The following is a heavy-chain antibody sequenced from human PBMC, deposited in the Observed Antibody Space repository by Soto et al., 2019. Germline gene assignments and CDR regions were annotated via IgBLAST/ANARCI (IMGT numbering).Heavy chain of an antibody. J-gene: IGHJ6*03. CDR3: ARELSYCSSTSCLYYYYYYMDV. Sequence: ASVKVSCKASGYTFTSYAMHWVRQAPGQRLEWMGWINAGNGNTKYSQKFQGRVTITRDTSASTAYMELSSLRSEDTAVYYCARELSYCSSTSCLYYYYYYMDVWGKGTTVTVSS. D-gene: IGHD2-2*01. V-gene: IGHV1-3*01. CDR2: INAGNGNT. CDR1: GYTFTSYA.